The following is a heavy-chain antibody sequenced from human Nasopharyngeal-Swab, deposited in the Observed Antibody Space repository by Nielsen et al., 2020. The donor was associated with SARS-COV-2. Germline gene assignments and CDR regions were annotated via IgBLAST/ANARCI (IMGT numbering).Heavy chain of an antibody. CDR1: DFSSIEYA. CDR2: ISRDSGSI. J-gene: IGHJ6*02. D-gene: IGHD7-27*01. CDR3: AKDWRTGRSLGLFGMDV. V-gene: IGHV3-9*02. Sequence: GGSLRLSCAASDFSSIEYAMYWVRQAPGKGLEWVSGISRDSGSIDSVDSVKGRFTISRDNAKNSLYLQMNSLRAEDTALYYCAKDWRTGRSLGLFGMDVWGQGTTVIVSS.